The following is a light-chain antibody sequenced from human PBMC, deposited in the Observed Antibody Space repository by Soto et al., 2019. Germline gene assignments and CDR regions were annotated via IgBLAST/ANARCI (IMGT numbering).Light chain of an antibody. CDR2: DVS. V-gene: IGLV2-14*01. CDR3: SSYTSSSIPYV. J-gene: IGLJ1*01. CDR1: SSDAGGYNY. Sequence: QSALTQPASVSGSPGQSITISCTGTSSDAGGYNYVSWYQQHPGKAPKLMIYDVSNRPSGVSNRFSGSKSGNTASLTISGLQAEDEADYYCSSYTSSSIPYVFGTGTKLTVL.